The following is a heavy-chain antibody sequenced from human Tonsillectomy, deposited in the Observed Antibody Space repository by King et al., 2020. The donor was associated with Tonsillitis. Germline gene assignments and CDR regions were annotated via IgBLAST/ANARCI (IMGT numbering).Heavy chain of an antibody. V-gene: IGHV3-64D*06. J-gene: IGHJ4*02. D-gene: IGHD1-1*01. CDR3: VKDLNWYMGGCLEY. CDR2: ITSTGATT. CDR1: GFTFSSYA. Sequence: VQLVESGGGLVQPGGSLRVLCSASGFTFSSYAMHWVRQAPGKGLEYVSGITSTGATTYYVDSVKGRFTISRDNSKNSLYLQMSSLRPEDTAVYYCVKDLNWYMGGCLEYWGQGTLVTVSS.